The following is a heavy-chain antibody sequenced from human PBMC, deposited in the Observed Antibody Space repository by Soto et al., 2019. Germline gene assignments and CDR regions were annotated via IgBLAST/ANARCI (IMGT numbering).Heavy chain of an antibody. J-gene: IGHJ6*02. D-gene: IGHD5-12*01. Sequence: QVQLQESGPGLVKPSQTLSLTCTVSGGSISSGGYYWSWIRQHPGKGLEWIGYIYYSGSTYYNPSLKSRVTISVDTSKNQFSLKLSSVTAADTAVYYCAREMGGYHPWGHYYYYYGMDVWGHGTTVTVSS. CDR2: IYYSGST. V-gene: IGHV4-31*03. CDR1: GGSISSGGYY. CDR3: AREMGGYHPWGHYYYYYGMDV.